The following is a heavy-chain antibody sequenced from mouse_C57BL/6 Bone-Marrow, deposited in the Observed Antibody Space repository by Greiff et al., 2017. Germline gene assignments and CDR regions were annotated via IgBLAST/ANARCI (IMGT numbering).Heavy chain of an antibody. D-gene: IGHD1-1*01. CDR1: GFTFSSYG. CDR2: ISSGGSYT. CDR3: ARHPTVVASDWYFDV. V-gene: IGHV5-6*01. J-gene: IGHJ1*03. Sequence: EVQLQQSGGDLVKPGGSLKLSCAASGFTFSSYGMSWVRQTPDKRLEWVATISSGGSYTYYPDSVKGRFTISRDNAKNTLYLQMSSLKSEDTAMYYCARHPTVVASDWYFDVWGTGTTVTVSS.